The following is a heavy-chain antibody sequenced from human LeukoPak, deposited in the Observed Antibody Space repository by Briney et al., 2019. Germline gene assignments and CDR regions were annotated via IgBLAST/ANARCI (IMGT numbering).Heavy chain of an antibody. D-gene: IGHD3-10*01. CDR3: AKQLRTYYYGSGSYYVFDY. Sequence: GGSLRLSCAASGFTFSSYAMSWVRQAPGKGPEWVSAISGSGGSTYYADSVKGRFTISRDNSKNTLYLQMNSLRAEDTAVYYCAKQLRTYYYGSGSYYVFDYWGQGTLVTVSS. J-gene: IGHJ4*02. V-gene: IGHV3-23*01. CDR2: ISGSGGST. CDR1: GFTFSSYA.